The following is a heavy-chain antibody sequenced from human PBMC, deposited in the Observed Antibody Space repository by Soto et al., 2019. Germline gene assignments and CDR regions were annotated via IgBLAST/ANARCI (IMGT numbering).Heavy chain of an antibody. V-gene: IGHV3-21*01. J-gene: IGHJ4*02. Sequence: EVQLVESGGGLVKPGESLRLSCTASGFTFSSYSMNWVRQSPGKGLEWVSSISPSSDYMFYADSVKGRFTISRDNAKKALYLQMNSLSAEDTAIYYCARISGSASGNYYRDYWGQGTVVTVSS. CDR2: ISPSSDYM. CDR1: GFTFSSYS. CDR3: ARISGSASGNYYRDY. D-gene: IGHD3-10*01.